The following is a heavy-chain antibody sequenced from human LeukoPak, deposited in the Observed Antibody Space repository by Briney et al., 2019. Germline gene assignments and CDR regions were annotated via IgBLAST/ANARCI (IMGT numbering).Heavy chain of an antibody. CDR2: INQDGSER. D-gene: IGHD4-23*01. CDR1: GFTFTNYW. Sequence: GGSLRLSCAASGFTFTNYWMTWVRQAPGKGLEWVASINQDGSERYSLDSVKGRFTISRDNAKNSLYLQMNSLRVDDTAFYYCASRNYGGHPIPLVYWGQGILVTVSS. J-gene: IGHJ4*02. V-gene: IGHV3-7*01. CDR3: ASRNYGGHPIPLVY.